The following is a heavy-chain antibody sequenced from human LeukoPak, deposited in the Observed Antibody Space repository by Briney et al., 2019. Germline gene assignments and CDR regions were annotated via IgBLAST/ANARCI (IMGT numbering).Heavy chain of an antibody. D-gene: IGHD3-10*01. CDR1: GFTLSTYF. J-gene: IGHJ6*03. V-gene: IGHV3-74*01. CDR3: ERPRGDYSPRDV. Sequence: PGGSLRLSCAASGFTLSTYFMHWVRQGPGKGLVWVSRIDGDGSDTTYADSVKGRFIISRDNAKNTLYLQMNSLRAEDTAVYYCERPRGDYSPRDVGEKGTTFPVSS. CDR2: IDGDGSDT.